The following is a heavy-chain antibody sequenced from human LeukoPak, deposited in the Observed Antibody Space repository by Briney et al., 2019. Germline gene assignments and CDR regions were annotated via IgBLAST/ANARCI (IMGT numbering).Heavy chain of an antibody. J-gene: IGHJ4*02. CDR1: GGSISSSSYY. V-gene: IGHV4-39*01. CDR2: IYYSGST. D-gene: IGHD4-17*01. CDR3: ASSYGDYRYYFDY. Sequence: SETLSLTCTVSGGSISSSSYYWGWIRQPPGKGLEWIGSIYYSGSTYYNPSRKSRFTISVDTSKNQFSLKLSSVTAADTAVYYCASSYGDYRYYFDYWGQGTLVTVSS.